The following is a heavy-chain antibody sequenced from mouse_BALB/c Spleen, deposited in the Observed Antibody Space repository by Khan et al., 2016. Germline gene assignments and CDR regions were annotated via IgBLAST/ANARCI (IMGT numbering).Heavy chain of an antibody. D-gene: IGHD2-4*01. J-gene: IGHJ2*01. CDR1: GFNIKDTY. CDR3: ARRFDSDY. Sequence: VRLQQSGAELVKPGASVKLSCTASGFNIKDTYMHWVKQRPEQGLEWIGRIDPANGNTKYDPKFQGKATITADTSSNTAYLQLSSLTSEDTAVYYCARRFDSDYWGQGTTLTVSS. CDR2: IDPANGNT. V-gene: IGHV14-3*02.